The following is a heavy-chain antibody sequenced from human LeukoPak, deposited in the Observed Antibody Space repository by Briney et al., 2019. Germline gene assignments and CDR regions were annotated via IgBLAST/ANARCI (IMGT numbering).Heavy chain of an antibody. CDR1: GFTFSSYA. V-gene: IGHV3-23*01. CDR2: ISGSGGST. D-gene: IGHD5-12*01. CDR3: AKKKSYSGYAPPFDY. Sequence: GGSLRLSCAASGFTFSSYAMSWVRQAPGKGLEWVSAISGSGGSTYYADSVKGRFTISRDNSKNTLYLQMNSRRAEDTAVYFCAKKKSYSGYAPPFDYWGQGTLVTVSS. J-gene: IGHJ4*02.